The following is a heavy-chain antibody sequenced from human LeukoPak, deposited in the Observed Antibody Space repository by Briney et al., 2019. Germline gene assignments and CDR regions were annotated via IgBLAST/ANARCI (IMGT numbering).Heavy chain of an antibody. CDR3: ANNGGGYLPYYFDY. CDR2: ILYDGSNK. V-gene: IGHV3-30*18. Sequence: GRSLRLSCAASGFTFSSYGMHWVRQAPGKGLEWVAVILYDGSNKYYADSVKGRFTISRDNSKNTLYLQMNSLRAEDTAVYYCANNGGGYLPYYFDYWGQGTLVTVSS. D-gene: IGHD1-26*01. J-gene: IGHJ4*02. CDR1: GFTFSSYG.